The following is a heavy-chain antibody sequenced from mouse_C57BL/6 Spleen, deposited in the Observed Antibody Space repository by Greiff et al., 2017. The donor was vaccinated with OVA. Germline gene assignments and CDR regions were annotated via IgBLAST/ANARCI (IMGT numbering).Heavy chain of an antibody. CDR3: ARNNYYGSSYVDY. Sequence: QVQLQQPGAELVKPGASVKLSCKASGYTFTSYWMQWVKQRPGQGLEWIGEIDPSDSYTNYNQKFKGKATLTVDTSSSTAYMQLSSLTSEDSAVYYCARNNYYGSSYVDYWGQGTTLTVSS. CDR1: GYTFTSYW. J-gene: IGHJ2*01. CDR2: IDPSDSYT. V-gene: IGHV1-50*01. D-gene: IGHD1-1*01.